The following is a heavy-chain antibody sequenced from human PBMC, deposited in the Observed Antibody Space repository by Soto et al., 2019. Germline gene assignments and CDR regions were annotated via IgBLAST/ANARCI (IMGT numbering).Heavy chain of an antibody. J-gene: IGHJ4*02. CDR3: ARGKITRLFDY. CDR1: GGPFSGYY. CDR2: INHSGST. V-gene: IGHV4-34*01. Sequence: TSETLSLTCAVYGGPFSGYYWTWIRQPPGTGLEWIGEINHSGSTNYNPSLKSRVTISVDTSKNQFSLKLTSVTAADTAVYYCARGKITRLFDYWGQGTQDTVSS. D-gene: IGHD3-10*01.